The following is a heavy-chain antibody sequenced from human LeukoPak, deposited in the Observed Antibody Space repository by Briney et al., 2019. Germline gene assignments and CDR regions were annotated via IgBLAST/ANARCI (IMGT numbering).Heavy chain of an antibody. CDR1: GGSFSGYY. D-gene: IGHD5-24*01. CDR2: INHSGST. Sequence: PSETLSLTCAVYGGSFSGYYWSWIRQPPGKGLEWIGEINHSGSTNYNPSLKSRVTISVDTSKNQFSLKLSSVTAADTAVYYCARSTRWLQRHGDAFDIWGQGTMVTVSS. V-gene: IGHV4-34*01. J-gene: IGHJ3*02. CDR3: ARSTRWLQRHGDAFDI.